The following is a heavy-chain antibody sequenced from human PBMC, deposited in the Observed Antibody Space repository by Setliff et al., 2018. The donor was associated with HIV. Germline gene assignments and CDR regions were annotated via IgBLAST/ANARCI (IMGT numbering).Heavy chain of an antibody. J-gene: IGHJ4*02. D-gene: IGHD6-19*01. V-gene: IGHV4-4*09. CDR2: IYTSGST. CDR1: GGSISSYY. Sequence: SETLSLTCTVSGGSISSYYWSWIRQPPGKGLEWIGYIYTSGSTNYNPSLKSRVTISVDTSKNQFSLKLSSVTAADTAVYYCARVGRGIAVAGTRIDYWGRGTLVTVSS. CDR3: ARVGRGIAVAGTRIDY.